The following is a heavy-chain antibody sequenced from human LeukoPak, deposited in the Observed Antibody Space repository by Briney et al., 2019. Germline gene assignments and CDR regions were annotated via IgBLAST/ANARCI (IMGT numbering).Heavy chain of an antibody. D-gene: IGHD3-3*01. CDR3: ARVHYDFWSVPVRYFDY. CDR2: IYSGGST. Sequence: GGSLRLSCAASGFTVSSNYMSWVRQAPGKGLEWVSVIYSGGSTYYADSVKGRFTISRDNSKNTLYLQMNSLRAEDTAVYYCARVHYDFWSVPVRYFDYWGQGTLVTVSS. CDR1: GFTVSSNY. J-gene: IGHJ4*02. V-gene: IGHV3-53*01.